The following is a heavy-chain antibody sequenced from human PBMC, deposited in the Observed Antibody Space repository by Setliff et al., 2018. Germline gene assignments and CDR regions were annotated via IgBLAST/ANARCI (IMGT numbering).Heavy chain of an antibody. D-gene: IGHD6-13*01. CDR3: ARGGGYSSSWPGGDYFDY. Sequence: GGSLRLSCAASGFTFDDYAMHWVRQAPGKGLEWVSGISWNSGSIGYADSVKGRFTISRDNSKNTLYLQMNSLRAEDTAVYYCARGGGYSSSWPGGDYFDYWGQGTLVTVSS. CDR1: GFTFDDYA. CDR2: ISWNSGSI. J-gene: IGHJ4*02. V-gene: IGHV3-9*01.